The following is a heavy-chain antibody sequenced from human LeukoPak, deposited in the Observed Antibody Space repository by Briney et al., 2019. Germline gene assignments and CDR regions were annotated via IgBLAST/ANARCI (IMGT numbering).Heavy chain of an antibody. CDR3: AKAGYCSSTSCYRNHGMDV. D-gene: IGHD2-2*02. CDR2: ISSSGGST. Sequence: GGSLRLSCAASGFTFSSYAMSWVRQAPGKGREWVSAISSSGGSTYYADSVKGRFTISRDNSKNTLYLQMNSLRAEDTAVYYCAKAGYCSSTSCYRNHGMDVWGQGTTVTVFS. CDR1: GFTFSSYA. V-gene: IGHV3-23*01. J-gene: IGHJ6*02.